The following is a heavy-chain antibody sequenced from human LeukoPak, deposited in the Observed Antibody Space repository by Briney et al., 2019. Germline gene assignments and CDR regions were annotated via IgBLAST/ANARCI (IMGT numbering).Heavy chain of an antibody. Sequence: PGGSLRLSCAASGFTFSSYSMNWVRQAPGKGLEWVSSISSNSSYIYYADSVKGRFTISRDNAKNSLYLQMNSLRAEDTAVYYCARVGYDGSGSPREAVRYYFDYWGQGTLVTVSS. V-gene: IGHV3-21*01. CDR2: ISSNSSYI. CDR3: ARVGYDGSGSPREAVRYYFDY. J-gene: IGHJ4*02. D-gene: IGHD3-10*01. CDR1: GFTFSSYS.